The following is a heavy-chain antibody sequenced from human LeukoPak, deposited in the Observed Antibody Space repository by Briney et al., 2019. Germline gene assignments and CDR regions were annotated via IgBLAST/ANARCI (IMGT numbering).Heavy chain of an antibody. CDR2: MKEDGSDI. Sequence: GGSLRLSCVASGFDFTSYTMSWVRQAPGKGLECVAKMKEDGSDIYYADTVKGRFTICRDNAKNSLCLQVSSLTVEDTAVYYCARGGARYLDNWGQGTLVTVSS. D-gene: IGHD3-9*01. CDR3: ARGGARYLDN. CDR1: GFDFTSYT. V-gene: IGHV3-7*01. J-gene: IGHJ4*02.